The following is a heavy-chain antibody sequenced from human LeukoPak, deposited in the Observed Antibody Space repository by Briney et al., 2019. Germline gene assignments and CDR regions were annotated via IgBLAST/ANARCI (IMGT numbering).Heavy chain of an antibody. J-gene: IGHJ4*02. V-gene: IGHV3-23*01. CDR2: SSGSGWST. CDR1: GCTFSSYA. CDR3: AKNSGALVTSFDY. D-gene: IGHD2-21*02. Sequence: GGALRLSCAASGCTFSSYAMNWVRQARGKGLEGVSGSSGSGWSTYYADSVKGRFTIHIDNSKNTLYLQMNSMRAEDTAVYYCAKNSGALVTSFDYWGQGTLVTVSS.